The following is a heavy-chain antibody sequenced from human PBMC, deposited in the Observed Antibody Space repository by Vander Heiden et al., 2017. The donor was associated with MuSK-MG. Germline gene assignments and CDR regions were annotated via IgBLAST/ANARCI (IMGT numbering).Heavy chain of an antibody. CDR2: VYCSGST. V-gene: IGHV4-59*08. D-gene: IGHD2-15*01. CDR1: GGSITSYY. CDR3: ARHCSGNSCFSAFDI. J-gene: IGHJ3*02. Sequence: QVQLQESGPGLVKPSETLSLTCTVSGGSITSYYWGWVRQPPGKGLEWIGCVYCSGSTNYNPSLKSRVTISVDTSKNQFSLKLSSVTAADTAVYYCARHCSGNSCFSAFDIWGQGTMVTVSS.